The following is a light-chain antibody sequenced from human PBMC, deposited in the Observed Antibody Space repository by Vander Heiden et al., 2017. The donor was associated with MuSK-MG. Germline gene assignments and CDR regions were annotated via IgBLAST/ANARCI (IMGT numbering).Light chain of an antibody. Sequence: EIVLTQSPATLSLSPGERATLSCRASQSVSSYLAWYQQKPGQAPRLLIYDASNRATGIPDRFSGSGYGTDFTLTISSLEPEEFAVYYCQQRSNWHPERLTFGGGTKVEIK. CDR1: QSVSSY. CDR2: DAS. J-gene: IGKJ4*01. CDR3: QQRSNWHPERLT. V-gene: IGKV3-11*01.